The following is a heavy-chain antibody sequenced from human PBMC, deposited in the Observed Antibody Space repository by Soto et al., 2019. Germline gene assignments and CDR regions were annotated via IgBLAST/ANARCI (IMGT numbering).Heavy chain of an antibody. CDR3: ARHGSHCSGGSCYGSGNWFDP. J-gene: IGHJ5*02. D-gene: IGHD2-15*01. V-gene: IGHV4-59*08. CDR1: GGSISSYY. Sequence: SETLSLTXTVSGGSISSYYWSWIRQPPGKGLEWIGYIYYSGSTNYNPSLKSRVTISVDTSKNQFSLKLSSVTAADTAVYYCARHGSHCSGGSCYGSGNWFDPWGQGTLVTVSS. CDR2: IYYSGST.